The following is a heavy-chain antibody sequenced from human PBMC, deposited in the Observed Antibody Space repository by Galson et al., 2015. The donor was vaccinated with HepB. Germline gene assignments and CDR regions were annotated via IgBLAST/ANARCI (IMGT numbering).Heavy chain of an antibody. J-gene: IGHJ3*02. V-gene: IGHV1-8*01. Sequence: DINWVRQATGQGLEWMGWMNPNSGNTGYAQKFQGRVTMTRNTSISTAYMELSSLRSEDTAVYYCARGTSGSYYDDAFDIWGQGTMVTVSS. CDR1: D. D-gene: IGHD1-26*01. CDR2: MNPNSGNT. CDR3: ARGTSGSYYDDAFDI.